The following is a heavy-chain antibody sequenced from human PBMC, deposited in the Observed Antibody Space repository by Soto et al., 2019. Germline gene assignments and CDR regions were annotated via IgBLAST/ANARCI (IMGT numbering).Heavy chain of an antibody. Sequence: SETLSLTCTVSGGSISSGVYYWSWIRQHPGKGMEWIGYIYYSGSTYYNTSLKSRVTITLDTSKNQFSLKLSSVTAADTAVYYCARVLSDSSSLLYPWGKGTLVTVSS. CDR2: IYYSGST. V-gene: IGHV4-31*03. D-gene: IGHD6-13*01. CDR3: ARVLSDSSSLLYP. J-gene: IGHJ5*02. CDR1: GGSISSGVYY.